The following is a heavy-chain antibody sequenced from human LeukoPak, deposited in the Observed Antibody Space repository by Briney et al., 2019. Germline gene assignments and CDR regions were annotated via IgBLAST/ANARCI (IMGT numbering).Heavy chain of an antibody. J-gene: IGHJ4*02. CDR2: IWYDGSNK. CDR1: GFTFSSYG. CDR3: AGQSKWGYFDY. D-gene: IGHD7-27*01. Sequence: QSGGSLRLSCAASGFTFSSYGMHWVRQAPGKGLEWVAVIWYDGSNKYYADSVKGRFTISRDNSKNTLYLQMNSLRAEDTAVYYCAGQSKWGYFDYWGQGTLVTVSS. V-gene: IGHV3-33*01.